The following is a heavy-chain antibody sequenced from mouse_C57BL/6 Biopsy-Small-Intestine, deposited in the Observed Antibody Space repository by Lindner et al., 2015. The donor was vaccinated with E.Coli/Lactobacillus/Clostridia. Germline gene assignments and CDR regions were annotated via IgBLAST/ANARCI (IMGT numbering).Heavy chain of an antibody. V-gene: IGHV14-4*01. CDR1: LLTFKDDY. Sequence: VQLQESGAELGEARGLSRVVLHSFWLLTFKDDYMHWVKQRPEQGLEWIGWIDPENGDTEYASKFQGKATITADTSSNTAYLQLSSLTSEDTAVYYCTGGGAWFAYWAKGLWSLSLQ. J-gene: IGHJ3*01. CDR3: TGGGAWFAY. CDR2: IDPENGDT.